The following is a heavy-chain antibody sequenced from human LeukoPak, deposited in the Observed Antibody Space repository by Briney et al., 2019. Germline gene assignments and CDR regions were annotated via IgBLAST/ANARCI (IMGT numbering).Heavy chain of an antibody. V-gene: IGHV1-2*04. J-gene: IGHJ3*02. CDR2: INPNSGGT. Sequence: ASVKVSCKASGYTFTGYYMHWVRQAPGQGLEWMGWINPNSGGTNYAQKFQSWVTMTRDTSISTAYMELSRLRSDDTAVYYCARGSTWAYDFWSGYYGSNDAFDIWGQGTMVTVSS. CDR1: GYTFTGYY. CDR3: ARGSTWAYDFWSGYYGSNDAFDI. D-gene: IGHD3-3*01.